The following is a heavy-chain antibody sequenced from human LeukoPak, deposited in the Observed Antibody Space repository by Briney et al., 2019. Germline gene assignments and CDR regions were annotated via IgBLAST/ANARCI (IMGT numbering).Heavy chain of an antibody. CDR3: ARVVAGGSYSHRYFDY. D-gene: IGHD1-26*01. Sequence: SETLSLTCSVSDYSISSGYYWGWIRQPPGKGLEWIGSMEWIGSIYYSGSTYYNPSLKSRVTISVDTSKNQFSLKLSSVTAADTAVYYCARVVAGGSYSHRYFDYWGQGTLVTVSS. J-gene: IGHJ4*02. V-gene: IGHV4-38-2*02. CDR1: DYSISSGYY. CDR2: IYYSGST.